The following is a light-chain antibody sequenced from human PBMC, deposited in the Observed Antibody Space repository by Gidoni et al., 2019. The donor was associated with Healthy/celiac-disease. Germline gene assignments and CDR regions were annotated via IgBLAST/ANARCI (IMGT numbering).Light chain of an antibody. CDR3: SSYTSSSTAV. CDR2: DVS. V-gene: IGLV2-14*03. CDR1: SSDVGGYNY. Sequence: QSALTQPASVSGSPGQSITISCTGTSSDVGGYNYVSWYQQHPGKAPKLMIYDVSNRPSGVSNRFSGSKSGNTASQTISGLQAEDEADYYCSSYTSSSTAVFGGGTKLTVL. J-gene: IGLJ2*01.